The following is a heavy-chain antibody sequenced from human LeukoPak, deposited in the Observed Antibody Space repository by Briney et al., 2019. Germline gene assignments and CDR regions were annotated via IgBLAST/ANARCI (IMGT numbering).Heavy chain of an antibody. Sequence: SETLSLTCTVSGGSISSYHWSWIRQPPGKGLEWIGYISYSGSTTYNPSLKSRVTISVDTSKNQFTLKLSSVTAADTAVYYCARVGEGNTDYWGQGTLVTVSS. CDR1: GGSISSYH. CDR3: ARVGEGNTDY. CDR2: ISYSGST. V-gene: IGHV4-59*12. J-gene: IGHJ4*02. D-gene: IGHD1-26*01.